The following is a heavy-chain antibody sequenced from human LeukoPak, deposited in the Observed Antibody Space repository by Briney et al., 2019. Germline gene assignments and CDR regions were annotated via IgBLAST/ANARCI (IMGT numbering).Heavy chain of an antibody. V-gene: IGHV3-23*01. CDR3: AKQGFRGFFDY. Sequence: GGSLRLSYAASGLTFSSYAMSWVRQAPGKGLEWVSAISGSGGSTYYADSVKGRFTISRDNSKNTLYLQMNSLRAEDTAVYYCAKQGFRGFFDYWGQGTLVTVSS. J-gene: IGHJ4*02. CDR2: ISGSGGST. D-gene: IGHD3-10*01. CDR1: GLTFSSYA.